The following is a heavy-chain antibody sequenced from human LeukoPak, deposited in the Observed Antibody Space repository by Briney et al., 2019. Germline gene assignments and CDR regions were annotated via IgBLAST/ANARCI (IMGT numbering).Heavy chain of an antibody. CDR2: ISSSSSYI. J-gene: IGHJ4*02. CDR3: ARDHYHKIHSVMVTAPDY. Sequence: GGSLRLSCAASGFTFSSYSMNWVRQAPGKGLEWVSSISSSSSYIYYADSVKGRFTISRDNAKNSLYLQMNSLRSEDTAVYYCARDHYHKIHSVMVTAPDYWGQGTLVIVSS. D-gene: IGHD2-21*02. V-gene: IGHV3-21*04. CDR1: GFTFSSYS.